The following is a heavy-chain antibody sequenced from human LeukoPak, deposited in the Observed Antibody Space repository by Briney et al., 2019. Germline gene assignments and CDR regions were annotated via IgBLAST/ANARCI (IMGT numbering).Heavy chain of an antibody. CDR2: INPNSGGT. J-gene: IGHJ4*02. CDR3: ARDKPAEAALDF. Sequence: ASVKVSCKASGYTFTGYYIHWVRQVPGQGLEWMGWINPNSGGTNYAQKFQGRVTMTRDRSINTAYMDLRSLTYDDTAVYYCARDKPAEAALDFWGQGTLVTVSS. V-gene: IGHV1-2*02. CDR1: GYTFTGYY.